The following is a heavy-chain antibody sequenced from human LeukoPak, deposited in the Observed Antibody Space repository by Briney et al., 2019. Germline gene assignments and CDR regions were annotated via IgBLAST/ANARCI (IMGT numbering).Heavy chain of an antibody. V-gene: IGHV3-23*01. CDR2: IRGSGASS. CDR3: GRDPNGDYVGAFDF. Sequence: GGSLRLSCEASGFTFSNYAMTWVRQAPGKGLEWVSSIRGSGASSFYAASVKGRFAMSRANSKSTLYLQMNSLRVGDTAVYYCGRDPNGDYVGAFDFGGQGTLVTVSS. J-gene: IGHJ3*01. CDR1: GFTFSNYA. D-gene: IGHD4-17*01.